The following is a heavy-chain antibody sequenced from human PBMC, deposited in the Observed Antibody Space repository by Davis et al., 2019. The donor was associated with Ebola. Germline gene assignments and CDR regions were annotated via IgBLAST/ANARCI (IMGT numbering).Heavy chain of an antibody. CDR3: ARERRYDILTGYFDY. Sequence: GGSLRLSCAASGFIFSSYVMSWVRQAPGKGLEWVAVISYDGSNKYYADSVKGRFTISRDNSKNTLYLQMNSLRAEDTAVYYCARERRYDILTGYFDYWGQGTLVTVSS. V-gene: IGHV3-30-3*01. CDR2: ISYDGSNK. J-gene: IGHJ4*02. CDR1: GFIFSSYV. D-gene: IGHD3-9*01.